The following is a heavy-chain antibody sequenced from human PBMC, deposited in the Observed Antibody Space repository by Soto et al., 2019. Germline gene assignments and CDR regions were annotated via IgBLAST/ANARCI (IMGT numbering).Heavy chain of an antibody. D-gene: IGHD6-13*01. J-gene: IGHJ5*02. V-gene: IGHV3-74*01. CDR2: INSDGSST. CDR1: GFTFSSYW. CDR3: ARDPGGYSSSDWFDP. Sequence: VQLVESGGGLVQPGGSLRLSCAASGFTFSSYWMHWVRQAPGKGLVWVSRINSDGSSTSYAYSVKGRFTIYRDNAKNTLYLQMNSLRAEDTAVYYCARDPGGYSSSDWFDPWGQGTLVTVSS.